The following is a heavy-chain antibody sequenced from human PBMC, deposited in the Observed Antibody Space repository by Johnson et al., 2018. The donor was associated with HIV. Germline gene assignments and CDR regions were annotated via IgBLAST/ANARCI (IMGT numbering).Heavy chain of an antibody. CDR3: ASGEDYGGNYGALDI. CDR2: ISCDGSQR. J-gene: IGHJ3*02. V-gene: IGHV3-30*01. Sequence: QVQLVESGGGVVQPGRSLRLSCAASRFTFSSYAMHWVRQAPGKGLEWVAVISCDGSQRYYADSVRGRFTISRDNSKNTLYLQVNGLRVEDTAVFYCASGEDYGGNYGALDIWGQGTMVTVSS. D-gene: IGHD4-23*01. CDR1: RFTFSSYA.